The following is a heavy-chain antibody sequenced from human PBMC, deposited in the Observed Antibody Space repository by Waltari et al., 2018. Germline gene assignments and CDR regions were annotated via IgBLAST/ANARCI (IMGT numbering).Heavy chain of an antibody. V-gene: IGHV1-2*04. D-gene: IGHD3-3*01. Sequence: QVQLVQSGAEVTNPRASVKVSCKASVYTFTAYYLPLVRQAPGQGLEWMGWINPNSGGTNYAQKFQGWVTMTRDTSISTAYMELSRLRSDDTAVYYCARSRFTIFGVVYGMDVWGQGTTVTVSS. J-gene: IGHJ6*02. CDR3: ARSRFTIFGVVYGMDV. CDR2: INPNSGGT. CDR1: VYTFTAYY.